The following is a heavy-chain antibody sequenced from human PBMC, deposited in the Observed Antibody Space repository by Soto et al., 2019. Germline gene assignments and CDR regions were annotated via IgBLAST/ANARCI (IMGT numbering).Heavy chain of an antibody. CDR2: IYYSGST. CDR1: GGSISRYY. Sequence: QVQLQESDPGLVKPSETLSLTCTVSGGSISRYYWNWIRQPPGKGLEWIGYIYYSGSTNYNPSLKSRVTISVDTSKYQFSLKLSSVTAADTAVYYCARDPGSGSYYGWFDPWGQGTLVTVSS. J-gene: IGHJ5*02. V-gene: IGHV4-59*01. D-gene: IGHD3-10*01. CDR3: ARDPGSGSYYGWFDP.